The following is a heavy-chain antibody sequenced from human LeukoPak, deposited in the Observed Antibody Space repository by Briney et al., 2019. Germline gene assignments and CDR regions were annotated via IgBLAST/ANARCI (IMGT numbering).Heavy chain of an antibody. CDR3: RFGEISLDY. V-gene: IGHV3-74*01. CDR2: VNTDGSST. CDR1: GFTFSSYW. J-gene: IGHJ4*02. D-gene: IGHD3-10*01. Sequence: GSLSLSCAAAGFTFSSYWMHWVRQAPGKGLVWVSRVNTDGSSTRYADSVKGRFTISRDNSRNTLYLQMNSLRTEDTALYYCRFGEISLDYWGQGTLVTVSS.